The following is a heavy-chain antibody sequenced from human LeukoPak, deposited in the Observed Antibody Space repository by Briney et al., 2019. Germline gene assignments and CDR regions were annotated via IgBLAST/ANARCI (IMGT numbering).Heavy chain of an antibody. Sequence: PGGSLRLSCSASGFTFTSYEMNWVRQAPGKGLEWVSYISSSGSTIYYADSVKGRFTISRDNAKNSLYLQMNSLRAEDTAVYYSARAKLYYYDTSGYYSGFDYWGQGTLVTVSS. D-gene: IGHD3-22*01. V-gene: IGHV3-48*03. CDR2: ISSSGSTI. CDR1: GFTFTSYE. CDR3: ARAKLYYYDTSGYYSGFDY. J-gene: IGHJ4*02.